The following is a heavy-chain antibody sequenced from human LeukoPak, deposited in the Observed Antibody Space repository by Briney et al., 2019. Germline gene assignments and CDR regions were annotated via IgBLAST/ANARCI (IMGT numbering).Heavy chain of an antibody. CDR3: ARHAYGDYSGVDY. CDR1: GYSISSGYY. J-gene: IGHJ4*02. Sequence: PSETLSLTCTVSGYSISSGYYWGWIRQPPGKGLEWIGSIYHSGSTYYNPSLKSRVTISVDTSKNQFSLKLSSVTAADTAVYYCARHAYGDYSGVDYWGQGTLVTVSS. CDR2: IYHSGST. V-gene: IGHV4-38-2*02. D-gene: IGHD4-17*01.